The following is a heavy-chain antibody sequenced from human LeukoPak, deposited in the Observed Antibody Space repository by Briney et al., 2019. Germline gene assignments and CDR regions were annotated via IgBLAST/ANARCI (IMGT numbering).Heavy chain of an antibody. D-gene: IGHD3-10*01. CDR2: MNPNSGNT. CDR3: ARGSPVGYYYGSGDYFDY. V-gene: IGHV1-8*01. CDR1: GYTFTSYD. J-gene: IGHJ4*02. Sequence: ASVKVSCKASGYTFTSYDINWVRQATGQGLEWMGWMNPNSGNTGYAQKFQGRVTMTRNTSISTAYMELSSLRSEDTAVYYCARGSPVGYYYGSGDYFDYWGRGTLVTVSS.